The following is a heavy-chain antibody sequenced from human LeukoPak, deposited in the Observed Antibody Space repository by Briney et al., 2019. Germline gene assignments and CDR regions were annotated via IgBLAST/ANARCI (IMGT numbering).Heavy chain of an antibody. CDR2: IRFDGSNK. Sequence: GGSLRLSCVASGFTFSDYGIHWVRRAPGRGLEGVAFIRFDGSNKYYPDSVQGRFTISRDNSKNTVYLQMNSLTPEDTAFYYCAKVNSFWFDYWGQGTLVTVSS. CDR3: AKVNSFWFDY. D-gene: IGHD4-23*01. CDR1: GFTFSDYG. J-gene: IGHJ4*02. V-gene: IGHV3-30*02.